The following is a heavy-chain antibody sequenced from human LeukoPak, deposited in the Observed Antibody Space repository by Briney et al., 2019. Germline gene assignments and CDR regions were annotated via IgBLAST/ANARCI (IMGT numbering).Heavy chain of an antibody. CDR1: GFTFSSDW. J-gene: IGHJ4*02. CDR3: ARDRGCQIDY. D-gene: IGHD3-22*01. Sequence: TGGSLRLSCAASGFTFSSDWMHWVRQAPGKGLVWVSRINSDGSSTNYADSVKGRFTISRDNAKNTLYLQINSLGPEDTAVYYCARDRGCQIDYWGQGTLVTVSS. V-gene: IGHV3-74*01. CDR2: INSDGSST.